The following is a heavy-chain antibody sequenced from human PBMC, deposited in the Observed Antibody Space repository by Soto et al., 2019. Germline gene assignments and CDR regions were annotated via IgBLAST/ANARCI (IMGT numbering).Heavy chain of an antibody. CDR2: MNPNSGNT. V-gene: IGHV1-8*01. D-gene: IGHD2-2*01. J-gene: IGHJ6*03. CDR3: ARGYCSSTSCYANYYYMDV. Sequence: QVQLVQSGAEVKKPGASVKVSCKASGYTFTSYDINWVRQATGQGLEWMGWMNPNSGNTGCAQKFQGRVTMTRNTSISTAYMELSSLRSEDTAVYYCARGYCSSTSCYANYYYMDVWGKGTTVTVSS. CDR1: GYTFTSYD.